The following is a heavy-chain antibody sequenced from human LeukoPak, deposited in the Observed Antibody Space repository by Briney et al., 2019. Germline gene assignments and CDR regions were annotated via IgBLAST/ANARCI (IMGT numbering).Heavy chain of an antibody. J-gene: IGHJ4*02. V-gene: IGHV4-34*01. CDR3: ARHPGAVVVVFDY. CDR2: INHSGST. Sequence: SETLSLTCAVYGGSFSGYYWSWIRQPPGKGLEWIGEINHSGSTNYSPSLKSRVTISVDTSKNQFSLKLSSVTAADTAVYYCARHPGAVVVVFDYWGQGTLVTVSS. D-gene: IGHD3-22*01. CDR1: GGSFSGYY.